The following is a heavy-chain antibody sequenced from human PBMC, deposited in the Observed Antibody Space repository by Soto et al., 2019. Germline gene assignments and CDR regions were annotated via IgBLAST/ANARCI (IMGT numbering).Heavy chain of an antibody. Sequence: SETLSLTCTVSGGSISSYYWSWIRQPPGKGLEWIGYIYYSGSTNYNPSLKSRVTISVDTSKNQFSLKLSSVTAADTAVYYCARQGGATVNPDFDYWGQGTLVTVSS. V-gene: IGHV4-59*08. CDR1: GGSISSYY. CDR3: ARQGGATVNPDFDY. J-gene: IGHJ4*02. D-gene: IGHD4-17*01. CDR2: IYYSGST.